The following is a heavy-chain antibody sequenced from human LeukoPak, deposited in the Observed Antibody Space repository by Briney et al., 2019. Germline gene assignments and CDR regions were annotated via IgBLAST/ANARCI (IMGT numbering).Heavy chain of an antibody. D-gene: IGHD1-26*01. CDR2: INQDGSEK. J-gene: IGHJ6*02. CDR3: ARDVGAHYYYYGMDV. CDR1: GFTFSDYW. Sequence: GGSLRLSCAVSGFTFSDYWMSWVRQAPGKGLEWVSNINQDGSEKYSVDSVKGRLTVSRDNAKNSLYLQMNSLRAEDTAVYYCARDVGAHYYYYGMDVWGQGTTVTVSS. V-gene: IGHV3-7*01.